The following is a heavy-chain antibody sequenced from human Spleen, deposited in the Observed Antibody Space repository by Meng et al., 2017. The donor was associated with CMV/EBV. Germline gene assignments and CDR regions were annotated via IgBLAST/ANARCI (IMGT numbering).Heavy chain of an antibody. CDR2: ISGSSSDI. D-gene: IGHD3-9*01. CDR3: ARDYDILTGYYTFNWLDP. Sequence: GGSLRLSCAASGFTFSGYSMNWVRQAPGKGLDWVSSISGSSSDIYYADSVKGRFTISRDNAKNSLYLQMGSLRAEDTALYYCARDYDILTGYYTFNWLDPWGQGTLVTVSS. CDR1: GFTFSGYS. J-gene: IGHJ5*02. V-gene: IGHV3-21*01.